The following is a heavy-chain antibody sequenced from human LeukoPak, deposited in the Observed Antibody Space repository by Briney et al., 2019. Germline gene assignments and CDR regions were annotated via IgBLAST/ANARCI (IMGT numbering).Heavy chain of an antibody. Sequence: GGSLRLSCAASGFTFSTYWMHWVRQAPGKGLVWVSRVNGDGSSTSYADSVKGRFTISRDNAKNTLYLQMNSLRAEDTAVYYCARDGIAAVDFDYWGQGILVTVSS. D-gene: IGHD6-13*01. J-gene: IGHJ4*02. V-gene: IGHV3-74*01. CDR1: GFTFSTYW. CDR3: ARDGIAAVDFDY. CDR2: VNGDGSST.